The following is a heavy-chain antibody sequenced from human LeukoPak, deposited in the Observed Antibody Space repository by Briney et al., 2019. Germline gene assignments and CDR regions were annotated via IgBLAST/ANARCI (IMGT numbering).Heavy chain of an antibody. CDR3: AKDGHYDSRLRDY. D-gene: IGHD3-22*01. Sequence: PGGSLRLSCAASGFTFSSYGMHWVRQAPGKGLEWVAVISYDGSNKYYADSVKGRFTISRDNSKNTLYLQMNSLRAEDTAVYYCAKDGHYDSRLRDYWGQGTLVTVSS. CDR1: GFTFSSYG. CDR2: ISYDGSNK. V-gene: IGHV3-30*18. J-gene: IGHJ4*02.